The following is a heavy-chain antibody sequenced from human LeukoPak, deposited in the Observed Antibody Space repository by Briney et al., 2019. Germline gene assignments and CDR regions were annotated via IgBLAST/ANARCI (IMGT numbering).Heavy chain of an antibody. CDR2: IIPIFGTA. CDR3: ARDGEYCSSTSCYYPNWFDP. CDR1: GGTFISYA. J-gene: IGHJ5*02. V-gene: IGHV1-69*13. Sequence: ASVKVSCKASGGTFISYAISWVRQAPGQGLEWMGGIIPIFGTANYAQKFQGRVTITADESTSTAYMELSSLRSEDTAVYYCARDGEYCSSTSCYYPNWFDPWGQGTLVTVSS. D-gene: IGHD2-2*01.